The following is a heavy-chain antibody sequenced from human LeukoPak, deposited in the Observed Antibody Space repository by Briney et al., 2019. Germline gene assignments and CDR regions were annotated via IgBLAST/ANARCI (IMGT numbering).Heavy chain of an antibody. CDR2: INHSGST. Sequence: SETLSLTCAVYGGSFSGYYWSWIRQPPGKGLEWIGEINHSGSTNYNPSLKSRVTISVDTSKNQFSLKLSSVTAADTAVYYYARGSGTGTTTSLRYWGQGTLVTVSS. CDR3: ARGSGTGTTTSLRY. J-gene: IGHJ4*02. D-gene: IGHD1-7*01. V-gene: IGHV4-34*01. CDR1: GGSFSGYY.